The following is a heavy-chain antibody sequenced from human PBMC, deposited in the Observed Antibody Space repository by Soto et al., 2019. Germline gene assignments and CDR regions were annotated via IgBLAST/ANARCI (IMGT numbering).Heavy chain of an antibody. CDR2: INVANGNT. Sequence: ASVKVSCKASGYTFTSYSMHWVRQAPGQRLECMGWINVANGNTRYSEKFQGRVTITRDTSASTAYMELSSLRSEDTAVYYCARDSGDYYYYYMDLWGKGTTVTVSS. J-gene: IGHJ6*03. D-gene: IGHD2-8*02. V-gene: IGHV1-3*01. CDR3: ARDSGDYYYYYMDL. CDR1: GYTFTSYS.